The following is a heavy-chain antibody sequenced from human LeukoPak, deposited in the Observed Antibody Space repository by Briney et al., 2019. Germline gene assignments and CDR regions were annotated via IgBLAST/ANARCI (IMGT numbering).Heavy chain of an antibody. CDR1: GFTFSSYA. D-gene: IGHD3-10*01. CDR2: ISGSGGST. CDR3: VRGNKYYGSGTYSNFDY. V-gene: IGHV3-23*01. Sequence: GGSLRLSCAASGFTFSSYAMSWVRQAPGKGLEWVSAISGSGGSTYYADSVKGRFTISRDNAKNSLYLQMNSLRAEDTAVYYCVRGNKYYGSGTYSNFDYWGQGTLVTVSS. J-gene: IGHJ4*02.